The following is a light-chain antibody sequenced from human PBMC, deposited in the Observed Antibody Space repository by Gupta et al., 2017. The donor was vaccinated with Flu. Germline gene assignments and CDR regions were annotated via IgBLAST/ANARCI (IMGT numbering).Light chain of an antibody. CDR3: QQYDSSIT. Sequence: EIVLTQSPGTLSLSPGERATLSCRASQSISSSYLAWYQQKPGQAPRLLIYGASSRATGIPDRFSGSGSGTDFTLTSSRLEPEDFAVYYWQQYDSSITFGQGTRLEIK. CDR2: GAS. J-gene: IGKJ5*01. CDR1: QSISSSY. V-gene: IGKV3-20*01.